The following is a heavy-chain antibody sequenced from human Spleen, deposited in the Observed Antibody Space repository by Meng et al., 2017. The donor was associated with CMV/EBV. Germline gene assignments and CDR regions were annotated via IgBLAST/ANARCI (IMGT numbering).Heavy chain of an antibody. J-gene: IGHJ4*02. V-gene: IGHV4-39*07. CDR2: IYYSGST. CDR3: ARRGGNCSSTSCYTDFDY. CDR1: GGSVSSNSYF. Sequence: SETLSLTCSVSGGSVSSNSYFWSWIRQPPGKGLEWIGSIYYSGSTYYNPSLRSRVTISVDTSKNQFSLKLSSVTAADTAVYYCARRGGNCSSTSCYTDFDYWGQGTLVTVSS. D-gene: IGHD2-2*01.